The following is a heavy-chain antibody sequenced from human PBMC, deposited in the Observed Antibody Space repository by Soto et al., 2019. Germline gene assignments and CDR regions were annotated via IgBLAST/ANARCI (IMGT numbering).Heavy chain of an antibody. CDR3: ARAPVGLDTISYFDY. D-gene: IGHD3-3*01. CDR1: GDSVSSVGFH. V-gene: IGHV4-30-4*01. CDR2: IYNGGST. J-gene: IGHJ4*02. Sequence: QVQLQEAGPGLVKPSETLSLTCTVSGDSVSSVGFHWAWLRRPPGKGLEWIGYIYNGGSTYYRPSLESRMHMSLDPTRNHYSLRLSSVTAADTAVYFCARAPVGLDTISYFDYWGQGTLVTVSS.